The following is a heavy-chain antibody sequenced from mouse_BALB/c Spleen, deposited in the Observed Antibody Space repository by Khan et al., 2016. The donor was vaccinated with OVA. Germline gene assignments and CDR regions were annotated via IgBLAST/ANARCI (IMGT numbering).Heavy chain of an antibody. J-gene: IGHJ2*01. CDR1: GYTFTSYW. V-gene: IGHV1S81*02. CDR3: ARIKKIVATYFDY. D-gene: IGHD1-1*01. CDR2: TNPTNGRT. Sequence: QVQLKQSGAELVKAGASVKMSCKASGYTFTSYWMHWVKQRLGQGLEWFAETNPTNGRTYYNEKFKSKATLTVDKSSSTAYMLLSGPTFEDYAFDYCARIKKIVATYFDYWGQGTTLTVSS.